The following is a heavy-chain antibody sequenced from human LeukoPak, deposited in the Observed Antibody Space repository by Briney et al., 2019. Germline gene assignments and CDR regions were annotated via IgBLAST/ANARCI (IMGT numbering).Heavy chain of an antibody. CDR2: IIPIFGTA. CDR1: GGTFSSYA. D-gene: IGHD6-13*01. CDR3: ARDNAAAASFDY. J-gene: IGHJ4*02. V-gene: IGHV1-69*01. Sequence: SVKVSCKASGGTFSSYAISWVQQAPGQGLEWMGGIIPIFGTANYAQKFQGRVTITADESTSTAYMELSSLRSEDTAVYYCARDNAAAASFDYWGQGTLVTVSS.